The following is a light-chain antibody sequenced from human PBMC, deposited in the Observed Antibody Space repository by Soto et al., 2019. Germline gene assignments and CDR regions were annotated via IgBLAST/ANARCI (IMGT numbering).Light chain of an antibody. Sequence: QSALTQPASVSGSPGQSITISCTGGSSDIGGYNYVSWFQQHPGKAPKLMIYEVSYRPSGVSNRFSGSKSANTASLTISGLQAEDEADYYCGSYTSSSTPFVFGTGTKLTVL. J-gene: IGLJ1*01. CDR3: GSYTSSSTPFV. V-gene: IGLV2-14*01. CDR1: SSDIGGYNY. CDR2: EVS.